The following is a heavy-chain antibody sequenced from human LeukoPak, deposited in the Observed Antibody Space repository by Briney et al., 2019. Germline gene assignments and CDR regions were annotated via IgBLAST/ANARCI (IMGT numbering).Heavy chain of an antibody. J-gene: IGHJ6*03. V-gene: IGHV5-51*01. CDR2: IYPGDSDT. Sequence: GESLKISCKGSGYSFTSYWIGWVRQMPGKGLEWVGIIYPGDSDTRYSPSFQGQVTISADKSISTAYLQWSSLKASDTAMYYCARHRTMVRRVRYYYMDVWGKGTTVTVS. CDR3: ARHRTMVRRVRYYYMDV. CDR1: GYSFTSYW. D-gene: IGHD3-10*01.